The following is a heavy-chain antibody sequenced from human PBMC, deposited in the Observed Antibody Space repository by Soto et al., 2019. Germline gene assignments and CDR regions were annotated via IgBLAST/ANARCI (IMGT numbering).Heavy chain of an antibody. Sequence: LSLTCVVSNFSISSGYYWGWIRQSPGKGLEWIASIYRSGTTSYNPSLKSRVTISVDPSKNQFSLMLTAVTAADTAVYYCARTHSGSYYSVFNYWGRGSLVTVS. CDR2: IYRSGTT. V-gene: IGHV4-38-2*01. CDR3: ARTHSGSYYSVFNY. CDR1: NFSISSGYY. J-gene: IGHJ4*02. D-gene: IGHD1-26*01.